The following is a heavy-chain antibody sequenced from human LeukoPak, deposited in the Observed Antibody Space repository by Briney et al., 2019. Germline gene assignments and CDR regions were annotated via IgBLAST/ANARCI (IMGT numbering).Heavy chain of an antibody. V-gene: IGHV4-59*11. Sequence: PSETLSLTCTVSGGSISSHYWSWIRQPPGKGLEWIGYIFYSGSTNYNPSLKSRVTISVDTSKNQFSLKLQSVTAADTAVYYCGRKLSGSHGYGGQGQLAPVSP. CDR1: GGSISSHY. CDR2: IFYSGST. J-gene: IGHJ4*02. CDR3: GRKLSGSHGY. D-gene: IGHD3-10*01.